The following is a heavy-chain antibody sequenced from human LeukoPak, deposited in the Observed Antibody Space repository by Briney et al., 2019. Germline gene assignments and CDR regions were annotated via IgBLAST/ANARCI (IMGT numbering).Heavy chain of an antibody. CDR2: INHSGST. Sequence: SETLSLTCAVYGGSFSGYSWSWIRQPPGKGLEWIGEINHSGSTNYNPSLKSRVTIPVDTSKNQFSLKLSSVTAADTAVYYCARAAPLGYCSSTSCYGVDYWGQGTLVTVSS. J-gene: IGHJ4*02. D-gene: IGHD2-2*01. V-gene: IGHV4-34*01. CDR3: ARAAPLGYCSSTSCYGVDY. CDR1: GGSFSGYS.